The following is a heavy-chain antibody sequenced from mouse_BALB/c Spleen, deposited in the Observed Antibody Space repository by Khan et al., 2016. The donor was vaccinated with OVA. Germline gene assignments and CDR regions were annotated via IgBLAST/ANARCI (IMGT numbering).Heavy chain of an antibody. D-gene: IGHD1-1*01. J-gene: IGHJ4*01. CDR2: ISPGSGST. CDR3: ARSKYDGSSPYPMAH. Sequence: DLVKPGASVKLSCKASGYTFTSYWINWIKQRPGQGLEWIGRISPGSGSTSYNEMFKGKATLTVDPSSRSTYIQLSSLSSAASAVDVCARSKYDGSSPYPMAHWDPGTSDTVSS. V-gene: IGHV1S41*01. CDR1: GYTFTSYW.